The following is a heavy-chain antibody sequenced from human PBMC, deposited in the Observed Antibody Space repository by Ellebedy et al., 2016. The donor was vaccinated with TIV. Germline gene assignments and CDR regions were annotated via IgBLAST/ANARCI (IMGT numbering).Heavy chain of an antibody. Sequence: GESLKISXAASGFTLSNSGMTWVRQAPGKGLEWVSYISISGTTLYYADPVRGRFTISRDNAKNSLYLRMNSLRAEDTAVYYCAREIIYGGYYFDYWGQGTLITVSS. V-gene: IGHV3-48*01. CDR1: GFTLSNSG. D-gene: IGHD4-23*01. CDR2: ISISGTTL. CDR3: AREIIYGGYYFDY. J-gene: IGHJ4*02.